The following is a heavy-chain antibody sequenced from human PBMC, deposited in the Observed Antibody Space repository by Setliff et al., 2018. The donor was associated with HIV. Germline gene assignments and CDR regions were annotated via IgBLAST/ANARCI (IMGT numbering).Heavy chain of an antibody. CDR3: ARTDYGDNLETRGYMGV. D-gene: IGHD4-17*01. V-gene: IGHV3-74*01. J-gene: IGHJ6*04. CDR1: GFTLSTYW. CDR2: INSDGSTT. Sequence: PGGSLRLSCAASGFTLSTYWMHWVRLVPGKGLVWVSRINSDGSTTSYADAVKGRFTISRDNAKNTLYLQMNSLRVEDTAVYFCARTDYGDNLETRGYMGVWGKGTTVTVSS.